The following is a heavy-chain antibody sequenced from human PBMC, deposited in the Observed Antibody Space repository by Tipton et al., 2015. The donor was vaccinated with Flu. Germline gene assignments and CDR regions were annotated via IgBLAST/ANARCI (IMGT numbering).Heavy chain of an antibody. Sequence: EVQLVQSGGEVRKPGESLKISCKGSGYSFTTYWIGWVRQRPGKGLEWMGIIYPDDSDTRYSPSFQGQVTISADKSTNTAFLQWSSLQASDSAIYYCARHPRSLSALNTFNLWGQGTMVSFSS. V-gene: IGHV5-51*01. CDR1: GYSFTTYW. CDR3: ARHPRSLSALNTFNL. CDR2: IYPDDSDT. D-gene: IGHD2/OR15-2a*01. J-gene: IGHJ3*01.